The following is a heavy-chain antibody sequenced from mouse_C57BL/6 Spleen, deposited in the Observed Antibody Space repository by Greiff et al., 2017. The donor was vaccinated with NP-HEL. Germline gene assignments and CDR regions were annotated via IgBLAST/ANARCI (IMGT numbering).Heavy chain of an antibody. V-gene: IGHV5-6*01. J-gene: IGHJ4*01. Sequence: EVMLVESGGDLVKPGGSLKLSCAASGFTFSSYGMSWVRQTPDKRLEWVATISSGGSYTYYPDSVKGRFTISRDNAKNTLYLQMSSLKSEDTAMYYCARQTAQATWYAMDYWGQGTSVTVSS. CDR2: ISSGGSYT. D-gene: IGHD3-2*02. CDR3: ARQTAQATWYAMDY. CDR1: GFTFSSYG.